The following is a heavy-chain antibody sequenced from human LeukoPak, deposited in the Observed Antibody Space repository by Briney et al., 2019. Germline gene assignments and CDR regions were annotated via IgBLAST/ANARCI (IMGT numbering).Heavy chain of an antibody. V-gene: IGHV5-51*01. CDR1: GYRFTTYW. D-gene: IGHD2-15*01. CDR3: ATPTLGSIGEYLFDY. J-gene: IGHJ4*02. CDR2: IYPGDSDA. Sequence: GESLKISSKCSGYRFTTYWSGLVRQLPGKGLEWRGIIYPGDSDARYSPSFQGRVTISADKSISTAYLQWSALRASDTAIYYCATPTLGSIGEYLFDYWGQGTLVTVSS.